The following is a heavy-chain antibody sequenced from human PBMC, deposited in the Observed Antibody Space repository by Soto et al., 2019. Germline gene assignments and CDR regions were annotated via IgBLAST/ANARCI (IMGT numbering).Heavy chain of an antibody. D-gene: IGHD5-12*01. CDR2: IYWDDDK. CDR1: GFSLSTSGVD. V-gene: IGHV2-5*02. J-gene: IGHJ4*02. Sequence: QITLKESGPTLVKPTQTLTLTCTFSGFSLSTSGVDVGWIRQPPGKALEWLALIYWDDDKRYSPSLKSRLTITKDTSKNQVVLTMTNMDPVDTATYYCAHRGYSGYDLGYFDYWGQGTLVTVST. CDR3: AHRGYSGYDLGYFDY.